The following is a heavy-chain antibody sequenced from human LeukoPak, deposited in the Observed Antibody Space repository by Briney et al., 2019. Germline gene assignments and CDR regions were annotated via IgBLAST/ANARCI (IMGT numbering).Heavy chain of an antibody. CDR2: IYTSGNT. J-gene: IGHJ4*02. Sequence: PSETLSLTCTVSGGSISSGSYYWSWIRQPAGKGLEWIGRIYTSGNTNYNPSLKSRVSISVDTSKNQYSLKLSSVTAADTAVYYCARAFYDILTGYYFDSWGQGTLLTVSS. V-gene: IGHV4-61*02. D-gene: IGHD3-9*01. CDR3: ARAFYDILTGYYFDS. CDR1: GGSISSGSYY.